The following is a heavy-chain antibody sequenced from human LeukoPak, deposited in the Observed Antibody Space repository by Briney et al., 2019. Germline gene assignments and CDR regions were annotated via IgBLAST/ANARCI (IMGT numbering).Heavy chain of an antibody. J-gene: IGHJ4*02. Sequence: GKSLRLSCAASGFTFNVYGMHWVRQAPGKGLEWLAFISFDGTNTYYADSVKGRFTISRDNSKYTVNLQMSSLSADDMAVYFCARATSYYDNSASGYWGQGTLVTVSS. CDR3: ARATSYYDNSASGY. CDR1: GFTFNVYG. V-gene: IGHV3-30*03. CDR2: ISFDGTNT. D-gene: IGHD3-16*01.